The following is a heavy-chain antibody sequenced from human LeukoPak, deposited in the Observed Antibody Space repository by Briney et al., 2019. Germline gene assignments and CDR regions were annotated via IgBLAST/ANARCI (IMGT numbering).Heavy chain of an antibody. V-gene: IGHV4-59*01. Sequence: SSEALSLTCTVSGVSISTYYWNWIRQPPGKGLEWIGYIYHSGSINYNPSLQSRVTISVDTSKNQFSLNLNSVTAADTAVYYCARGGAARPHFQNWGQGTLVTVSS. J-gene: IGHJ1*01. D-gene: IGHD6-6*01. CDR2: IYHSGSI. CDR1: GVSISTYY. CDR3: ARGGAARPHFQN.